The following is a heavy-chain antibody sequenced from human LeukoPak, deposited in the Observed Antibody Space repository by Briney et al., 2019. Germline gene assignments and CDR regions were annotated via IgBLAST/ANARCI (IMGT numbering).Heavy chain of an antibody. Sequence: SETLSLTCTVSGGSISSSSYYWGWIRQPPGKGLEWIGSIYYSGSTYYNPSLKSRVTISVDTSKNQFSLKLSSVTAADTAVYYCATYSSSPLFYYYYMDVWGKGTTVTVSS. CDR3: ATYSSSPLFYYYYMDV. CDR2: IYYSGST. CDR1: GGSISSSSYY. J-gene: IGHJ6*03. D-gene: IGHD6-6*01. V-gene: IGHV4-39*01.